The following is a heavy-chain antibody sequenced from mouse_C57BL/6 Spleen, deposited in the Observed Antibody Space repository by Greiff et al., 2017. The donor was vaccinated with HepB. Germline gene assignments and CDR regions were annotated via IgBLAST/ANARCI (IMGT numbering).Heavy chain of an antibody. Sequence: EVKLVESEGGLVQPGSSMKLSCTASGFTFSDYYMAWVRQVPEKGLEWVANINYDGSSTYYLDSLKSRFILSRDNAKNILYLQMSSLKSEDTATYYCARFYGSSWYFDVWGTGTTVTVSS. CDR1: GFTFSDYY. D-gene: IGHD1-1*01. V-gene: IGHV5-16*01. CDR2: INYDGSST. J-gene: IGHJ1*03. CDR3: ARFYGSSWYFDV.